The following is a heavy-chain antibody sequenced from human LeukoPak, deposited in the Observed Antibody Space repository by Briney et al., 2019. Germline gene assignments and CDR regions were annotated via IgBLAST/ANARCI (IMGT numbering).Heavy chain of an antibody. D-gene: IGHD1-26*01. CDR1: GGSISSYY. CDR3: ARSIGGVGWFDP. Sequence: SETLSLTCTVSGGSISSYYWSWIRQPPGKGLEWIGYIYTSGSTNYNPSLKSRVTISVDTSKNQFSLKLSSVTAADTAVYYCARSIGGVGWFDPWGQGTLVTVFS. J-gene: IGHJ5*02. CDR2: IYTSGST. V-gene: IGHV4-4*09.